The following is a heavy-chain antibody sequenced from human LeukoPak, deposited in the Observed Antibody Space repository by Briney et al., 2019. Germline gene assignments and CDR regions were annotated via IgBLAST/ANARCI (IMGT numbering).Heavy chain of an antibody. CDR2: INHSGST. Sequence: SGTPSPTRAVHGGSFSGFYWGWVPPPPREGLGWIGEINHSGSTNYNPSLKSRVTISVDTSKNQFSLKLSSVTAADTAVYYCASRGGGISPRDYWGQGTLVTVSS. CDR1: GGSFSGFY. V-gene: IGHV4-34*01. D-gene: IGHD3-10*01. CDR3: ASRGGGISPRDY. J-gene: IGHJ4*02.